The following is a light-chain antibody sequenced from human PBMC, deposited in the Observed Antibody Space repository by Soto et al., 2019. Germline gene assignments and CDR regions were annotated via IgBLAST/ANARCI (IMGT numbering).Light chain of an antibody. J-gene: IGLJ3*02. CDR3: SSYAASNNFGV. Sequence: QSALTQPPSASGFPGQSVTISCTGTRSDIGDYIYVSWYQQHPGKTPKLLLYEVSKRPSGVPDRFSGSKSGNTASLTVSGLQAEDEADYHCSSYAASNNFGVFGGGTKLT. CDR2: EVS. V-gene: IGLV2-8*01. CDR1: RSDIGDYIY.